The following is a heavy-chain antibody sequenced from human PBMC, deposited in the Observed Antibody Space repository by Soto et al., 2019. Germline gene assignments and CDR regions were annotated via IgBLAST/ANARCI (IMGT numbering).Heavy chain of an antibody. Sequence: QVPLVESGGGVVQPGTSLRLSCAASGFTFSSYAMHWVRQAPGKGLEWVAVTSDDGNNKNYADSVKGRFTISRDNSNNMLYLQMNNLRVEDTAVYYCAREGTRAAARDNWFDSWGQGTLVTVSS. V-gene: IGHV3-30-3*01. D-gene: IGHD6-13*01. CDR3: AREGTRAAARDNWFDS. CDR2: TSDDGNNK. CDR1: GFTFSSYA. J-gene: IGHJ5*01.